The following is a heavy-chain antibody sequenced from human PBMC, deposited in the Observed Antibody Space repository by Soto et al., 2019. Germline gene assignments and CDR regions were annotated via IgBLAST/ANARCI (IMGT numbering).Heavy chain of an antibody. CDR3: ARSPLGYDYVRQTWREVGDSFDI. Sequence: SETLSLTCAVSGDSITSIYHWAWIRQPPGRGLEWVANIYHTGTTCYNPSLKSRVTISVDTSKNQFSLQIMSVTAADTAVYYCARSPLGYDYVRQTWREVGDSFDIWGRGTLVTVSS. J-gene: IGHJ3*02. CDR1: GDSITSIYH. D-gene: IGHD3-16*01. V-gene: IGHV4-38-2*01. CDR2: IYHTGTT.